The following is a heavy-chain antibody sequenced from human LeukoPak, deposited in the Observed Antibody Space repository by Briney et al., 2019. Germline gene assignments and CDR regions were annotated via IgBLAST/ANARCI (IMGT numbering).Heavy chain of an antibody. V-gene: IGHV1-2*02. D-gene: IGHD6-19*01. CDR2: INPNSGGT. CDR1: GYTFTGYY. CDR3: AGSSPYSSGWYVD. Sequence: ASVKVSCKASGYTFTGYYMHWVRQAPGQGLEWMGWINPNSGGTNYAQKFQGRVTMTRDTSISTAYMELSRLRSDDTAVYYCAGSSPYSSGWYVDWGQGTLVTVSS. J-gene: IGHJ4*02.